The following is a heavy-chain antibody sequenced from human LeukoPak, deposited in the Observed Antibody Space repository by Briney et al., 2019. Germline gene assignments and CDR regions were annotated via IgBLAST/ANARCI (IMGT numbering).Heavy chain of an antibody. V-gene: IGHV1-69*05. CDR2: IIPVFGTA. D-gene: IGHD2-2*01. CDR3: AIHQEVYWYFDL. J-gene: IGHJ2*01. Sequence: ASVKVSCKASGYTFTSYDINWVRQATGQGLEWMGGIIPVFGTANYAQKFQGRVTITTDESTSTAYMELSSLRSEDTAVYYCAIHQEVYWYFDLWGRGTLVTVSS. CDR1: GYTFTSYD.